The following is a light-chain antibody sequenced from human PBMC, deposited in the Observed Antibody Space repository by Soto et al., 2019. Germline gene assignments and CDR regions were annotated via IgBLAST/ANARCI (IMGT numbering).Light chain of an antibody. CDR1: QSVSSN. CDR2: GAS. Sequence: EIVMTQSPATLSVSPGERATLSCRASQSVSSNLAWYQQNPGQAPRLLIYGASTRATGVPARFSGSRSGPEFTLTIHSPQSEDFAIYYCQRYNNWPLTFGGGTKVDIK. CDR3: QRYNNWPLT. V-gene: IGKV3-15*01. J-gene: IGKJ4*01.